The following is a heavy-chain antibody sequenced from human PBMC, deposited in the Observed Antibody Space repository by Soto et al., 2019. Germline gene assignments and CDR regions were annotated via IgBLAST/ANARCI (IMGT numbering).Heavy chain of an antibody. CDR2: MYYSGNI. CDR1: GDSISNYY. D-gene: IGHD1-26*01. Sequence: PSETLSLTCTVSGDSISNYYWNWIRQSPGKGLEWIAYMYYSGNINYNPSLKSRVTISVDTSKNQFSLKLSSVTAADAAVYYCAGDIRSGSYRFDYWGQVTLVTVSS. CDR3: AGDIRSGSYRFDY. J-gene: IGHJ4*02. V-gene: IGHV4-59*08.